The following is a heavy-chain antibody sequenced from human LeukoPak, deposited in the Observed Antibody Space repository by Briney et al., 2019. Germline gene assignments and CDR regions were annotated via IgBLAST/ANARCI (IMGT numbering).Heavy chain of an antibody. D-gene: IGHD6-19*01. CDR1: GFTFSSYA. J-gene: IGHJ4*02. CDR3: ARVSKVEGSGWYDY. CDR2: ISYDGSNK. V-gene: IGHV3-30-3*01. Sequence: PGGSLRLSCAASGFTFSSYAMHWVRQAPGKGLEWVAVISYDGSNKYYADSVKGRFTISRDNSKNTLYLQMNSLRAEDTAVYYCARVSKVEGSGWYDYWGQGTLVTVSS.